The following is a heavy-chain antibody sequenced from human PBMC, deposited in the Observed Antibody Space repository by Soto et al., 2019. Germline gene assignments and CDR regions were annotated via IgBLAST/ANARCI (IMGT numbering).Heavy chain of an antibody. Sequence: QVQLVQSGAEVKKPGASVKVSCKASGYTFTSYDINWVRQATGQGLEYLGWMNPNSGNTGYVQKFQGRVTRTRDTSISTAYRELSSLRSEDSAVYYCARGIKYGDYSRCLDPWGQGTLVTVSS. J-gene: IGHJ5*02. D-gene: IGHD2-8*02. CDR2: MNPNSGNT. CDR3: ARGIKYGDYSRCLDP. V-gene: IGHV1-8*01. CDR1: GYTFTSYD.